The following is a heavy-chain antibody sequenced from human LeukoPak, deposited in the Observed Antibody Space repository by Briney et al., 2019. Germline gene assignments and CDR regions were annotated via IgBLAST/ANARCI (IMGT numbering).Heavy chain of an antibody. Sequence: KPSETLSLTCAVYGGSFSGYYWSWIHQPPGKGLEWIGEINHSGSTNYNPSLKSRVTISVDTSKNQFSLKLSSVTAADTAVYYCGRVVGRYLCSTRLYGVKWFDPWGQGTLVTVSS. CDR1: GGSFSGYY. V-gene: IGHV4-34*01. J-gene: IGHJ5*02. CDR2: INHSGST. D-gene: IGHD2-2*01. CDR3: GRVVGRYLCSTRLYGVKWFDP.